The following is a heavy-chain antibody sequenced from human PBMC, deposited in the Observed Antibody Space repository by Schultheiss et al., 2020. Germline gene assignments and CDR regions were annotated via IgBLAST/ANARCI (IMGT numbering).Heavy chain of an antibody. CDR3: ARLGWLPAAAFDC. J-gene: IGHJ4*02. Sequence: SETLSLTCTVSGGSISSGSYYWSWIRQPPGKGLEWMGYSYYSGSTNYNPSLKSRVTISVDTSKNQFSLKLSSVTAADTAVYYCARLGWLPAAAFDCWGQGTLVNVSS. CDR2: SYYSGST. V-gene: IGHV4-61*01. D-gene: IGHD5-12*01. CDR1: GGSISSGSYY.